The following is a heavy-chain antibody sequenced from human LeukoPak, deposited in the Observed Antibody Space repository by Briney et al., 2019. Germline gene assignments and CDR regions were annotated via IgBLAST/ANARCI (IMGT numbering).Heavy chain of an antibody. J-gene: IGHJ4*02. CDR1: GFTFSDYY. CDR3: ARVPRSGGSIDY. Sequence: GGSLRLSCAASGFTFSDYYMTWIRQAPGKGLEWVSYISSSGSTTHYADSVKGRFTISRDNAKNSLYVQMSNLRAEDTAVYYCARVPRSGGSIDYWGQGTLVTVSS. CDR2: ISSSGSTT. V-gene: IGHV3-11*01. D-gene: IGHD6-19*01.